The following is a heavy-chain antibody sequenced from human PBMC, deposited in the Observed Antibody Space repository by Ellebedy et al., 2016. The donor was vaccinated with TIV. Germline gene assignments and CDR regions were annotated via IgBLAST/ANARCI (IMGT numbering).Heavy chain of an antibody. Sequence: AASVKVSCKASGGTFSSYAISWVRQAPGQGLEWMGRIMPILGIANYAQKFQGRVTITADKSTSTVYMELSSLRSEDTAVYYCARELYYYGSGLIVDYYGMDVWGQGTTVTVSS. V-gene: IGHV1-69*04. D-gene: IGHD3-10*01. CDR1: GGTFSSYA. CDR2: IMPILGIA. J-gene: IGHJ6*02. CDR3: ARELYYYGSGLIVDYYGMDV.